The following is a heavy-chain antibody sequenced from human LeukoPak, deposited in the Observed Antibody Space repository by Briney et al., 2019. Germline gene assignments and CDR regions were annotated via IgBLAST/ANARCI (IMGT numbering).Heavy chain of an antibody. CDR2: IIPIFGTA. J-gene: IGHJ6*03. Sequence: GASVKVSCKASGGTFSSYAISWVRQAPGQGLEWMGGIIPIFGTANYAQKFQGRVTITADKSTSTAYMELRSLRSDDTAVYYCARDHVLLWFGESPDYYYYYMDVWGKGTTVTISS. CDR1: GGTFSSYA. D-gene: IGHD3-10*01. V-gene: IGHV1-69*06. CDR3: ARDHVLLWFGESPDYYYYYMDV.